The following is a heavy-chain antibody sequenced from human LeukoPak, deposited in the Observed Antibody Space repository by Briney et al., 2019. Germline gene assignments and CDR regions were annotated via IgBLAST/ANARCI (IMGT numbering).Heavy chain of an antibody. CDR1: GGSISSSSYY. V-gene: IGHV4-39*07. CDR2: IYYSGST. D-gene: IGHD1-26*01. CDR3: ARYISQPLSLVGATVGAFDI. J-gene: IGHJ3*02. Sequence: SETLSLTCTVSGGSISSSSYYWGWIRQPPGKGLEWIGSIYYSGSTYYNPSLKSRVTISVDTSKNQFSLKLSSVTAADTAVYYCARYISQPLSLVGATVGAFDIWGQGTMVTVSS.